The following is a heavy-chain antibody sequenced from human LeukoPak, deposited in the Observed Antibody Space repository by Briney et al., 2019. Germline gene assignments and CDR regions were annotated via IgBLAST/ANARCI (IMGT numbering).Heavy chain of an antibody. V-gene: IGHV4-38-2*02. CDR1: DYSISNGYY. D-gene: IGHD3-10*01. Sequence: SETLSLTCSVSDYSISNGYYWGWIRQSPRKGLEWIGSINHSGITYYNPSLKSRVTISVDTSNNQFSLKLSSVTAADTAVYYCARERSPFDFWGQGTLVTVSS. J-gene: IGHJ4*02. CDR2: INHSGIT. CDR3: ARERSPFDF.